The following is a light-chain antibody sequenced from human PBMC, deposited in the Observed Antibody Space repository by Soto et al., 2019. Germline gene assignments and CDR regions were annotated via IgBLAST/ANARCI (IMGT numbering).Light chain of an antibody. CDR1: QNIDRW. CDR2: GAS. Sequence: DIQMTQSPSTLSASVGDRVTITCRASQNIDRWLAWYQQKPGKAPNLLIYGASNLESGVPSRFSGSRSGTEFTLTISSLRPDDFATYYCQQYNSYPWTFGQGTKVEIK. J-gene: IGKJ1*01. CDR3: QQYNSYPWT. V-gene: IGKV1-5*03.